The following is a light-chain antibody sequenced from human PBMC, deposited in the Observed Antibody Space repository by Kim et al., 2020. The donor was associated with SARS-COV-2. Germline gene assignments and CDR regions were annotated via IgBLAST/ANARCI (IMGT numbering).Light chain of an antibody. CDR1: QSISTY. V-gene: IGKV1-39*01. Sequence: ASGGDRVTITCRASQSISTYLTWYQLKPGQAPKLLIYAASSLHSGVPSRFSGSGSGTDFTLTISSLQIEDFASYYCQQSYSFPRTFGQGTRLEIK. J-gene: IGKJ5*01. CDR3: QQSYSFPRT. CDR2: AAS.